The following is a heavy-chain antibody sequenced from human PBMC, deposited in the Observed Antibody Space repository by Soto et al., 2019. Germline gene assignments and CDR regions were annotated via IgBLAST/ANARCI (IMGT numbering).Heavy chain of an antibody. Sequence: QVQLVESGGGVVQPGRSLRLSCAASGFTFSTYGMHWVRQAPGKGLEWVAVISDAGSNKYYSDSVKGRFTISRDNSKNTLYLQMSSLRAEDTAVYYCAKGFSYSVIDYWGQGTLVTVSS. CDR2: ISDAGSNK. CDR1: GFTFSTYG. D-gene: IGHD5-18*01. CDR3: AKGFSYSVIDY. J-gene: IGHJ4*02. V-gene: IGHV3-30*18.